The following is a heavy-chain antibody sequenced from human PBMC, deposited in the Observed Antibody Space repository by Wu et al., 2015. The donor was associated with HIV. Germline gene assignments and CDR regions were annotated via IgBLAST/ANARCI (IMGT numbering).Heavy chain of an antibody. CDR1: GGTFDTYA. CDR2: IIPMFGTV. D-gene: IGHD2-21*01. CDR3: ARQHAGGDYRPDHYYGMDV. V-gene: IGHV1-69*13. J-gene: IGHJ6*02. Sequence: QVQLVQSGAEVKKSGSSLKISCKASGGTFDTYAINWVRRAPGQGLEWMGRIIPMFGTVDSAQKFQGRITITADKITNTAYIEMRSLIPEDTAVYFCARQHAGGDYRPDHYYGMDVWGRGTTVTVSS.